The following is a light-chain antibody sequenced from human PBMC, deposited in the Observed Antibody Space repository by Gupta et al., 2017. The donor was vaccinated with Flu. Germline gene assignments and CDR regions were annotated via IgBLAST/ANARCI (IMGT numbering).Light chain of an antibody. Sequence: EILLTQSPATLFLSPGERATLSCRASQSVSSYLAWYQQKPGQAPRLLIYDASNRATGIPARFSGSGSGTDFTLTISSLEPEDFAVYYCQQRSNPMYTFGQGTKLEIK. J-gene: IGKJ2*01. V-gene: IGKV3-11*01. CDR2: DAS. CDR3: QQRSNPMYT. CDR1: QSVSSY.